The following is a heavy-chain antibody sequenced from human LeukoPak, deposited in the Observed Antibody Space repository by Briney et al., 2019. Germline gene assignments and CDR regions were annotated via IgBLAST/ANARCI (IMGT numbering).Heavy chain of an antibody. D-gene: IGHD3-3*01. CDR1: GFTFSSYA. V-gene: IGHV3-23*01. CDR2: ISGSGGST. Sequence: GGSLRLSCAASGFTFSSYAMSWVRQAPGKGLEWVSAISGSGGSTYYADSVKGRFTISRDNSKNTLYLQMNSLRTEDTAVYYCAKGNGRLLEWLLPFDYWGQGTLVTVSS. J-gene: IGHJ4*02. CDR3: AKGNGRLLEWLLPFDY.